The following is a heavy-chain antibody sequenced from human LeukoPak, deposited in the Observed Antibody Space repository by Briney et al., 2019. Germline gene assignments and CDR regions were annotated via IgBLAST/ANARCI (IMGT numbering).Heavy chain of an antibody. CDR1: GESFSGYY. V-gene: IGHV4-34*01. CDR2: INHSGST. CDR3: ATDRHGSACPPDY. D-gene: IGHD3-10*01. J-gene: IGHJ4*02. Sequence: AEPLSLTCAVYGESFSGYYWRWIRQPPGKGLEWMGEINHSGSTNDNASLKSRVTISVDESKNKSPLKLSSVTAADTAVYYCATDRHGSACPPDYWGQGTLVIVSS.